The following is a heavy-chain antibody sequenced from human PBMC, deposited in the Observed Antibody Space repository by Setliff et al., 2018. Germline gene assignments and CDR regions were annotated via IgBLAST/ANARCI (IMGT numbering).Heavy chain of an antibody. Sequence: ASVKVSCKTSGYTFTTYAINWVRQAPGQGLEWMGWINTNTGNPTYAQDFTGRFVFSLDTSVSTAYLQISSLKAEDTAVYYCARASRFGTVKWRGDYYMDIWGKGTTVTVSS. CDR1: GYTFTTYA. CDR2: INTNTGNP. V-gene: IGHV7-4-1*02. CDR3: ARASRFGTVKWRGDYYMDI. D-gene: IGHD3-10*01. J-gene: IGHJ6*03.